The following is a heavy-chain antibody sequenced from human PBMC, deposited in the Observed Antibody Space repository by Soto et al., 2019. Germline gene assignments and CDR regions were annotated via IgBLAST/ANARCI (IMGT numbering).Heavy chain of an antibody. J-gene: IGHJ3*02. CDR1: GFTFSSYA. Sequence: GGSLRLSCAASGFTFSSYAMSWVCQAPGKGLEWVSAISGSGGSTYYADSVKGRFTISRDNSKNTLYLQMNSLRAEDTAVYYCAKDFVGIYSGSYYSAFDIWGQGTMVTVSS. CDR2: ISGSGGST. V-gene: IGHV3-23*01. CDR3: AKDFVGIYSGSYYSAFDI. D-gene: IGHD1-26*01.